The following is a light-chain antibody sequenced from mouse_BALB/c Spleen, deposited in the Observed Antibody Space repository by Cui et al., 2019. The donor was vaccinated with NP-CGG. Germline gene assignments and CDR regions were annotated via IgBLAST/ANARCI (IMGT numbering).Light chain of an antibody. V-gene: IGLV1*01. Sequence: QAVVTQTSALTTSPGETVTLTCRTSPRAVTSSNYANWVQEKPDHLFTGLIGGTNNRAPGVPARFSGSLIGDKAALTITGAQTEDEAIYFCALWYSNHWVFGGGTKLTVL. CDR2: GTN. J-gene: IGLJ1*01. CDR1: PRAVTSSNY. CDR3: ALWYSNHWV.